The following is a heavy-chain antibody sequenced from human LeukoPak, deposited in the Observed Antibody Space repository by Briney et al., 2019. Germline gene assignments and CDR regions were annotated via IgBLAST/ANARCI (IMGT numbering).Heavy chain of an antibody. D-gene: IGHD6-13*01. CDR1: GFTFSSYA. Sequence: GGSLRLSCAASGFTFSSYAMSWVRQAPGKGLEWVSVIYSGGSTYYADSVKGRFTISRDNSKNTLYLQMNSLRAEDTAVYYCARDRAAGQKIDYWGQGTLVTVSS. CDR2: IYSGGST. V-gene: IGHV3-66*01. J-gene: IGHJ4*02. CDR3: ARDRAAGQKIDY.